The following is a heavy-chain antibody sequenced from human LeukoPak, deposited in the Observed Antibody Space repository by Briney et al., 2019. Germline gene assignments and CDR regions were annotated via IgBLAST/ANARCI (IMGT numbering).Heavy chain of an antibody. V-gene: IGHV1-3*01. J-gene: IGHJ4*02. CDR3: ATWFGEPRIDY. Sequence: GASVKVSCKASGYTFTDYPIHWVRQAPGQRLEWMASINAGNGNTKYSQKFQGRVTITRDTSASTAYMELSSLRSEDTAVYYCATWFGEPRIDYWGQATLVTVSS. D-gene: IGHD3-10*01. CDR2: INAGNGNT. CDR1: GYTFTDYP.